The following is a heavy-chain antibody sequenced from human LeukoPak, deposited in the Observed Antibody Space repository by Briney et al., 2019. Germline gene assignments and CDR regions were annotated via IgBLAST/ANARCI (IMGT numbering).Heavy chain of an antibody. CDR2: IYYSGIT. V-gene: IGHV4-31*03. CDR1: GGXISSGGYY. Sequence: SETLSLTCTVSGGXISSGGYYWSWIRQHPGKGLEWIGYIYYSGITQYNPSLKSRITISLDTSKNQFSLKLSSVTAADTAVYYCAGTTWYFDYWGQGTPLTVSS. J-gene: IGHJ4*02. D-gene: IGHD1-1*01. CDR3: AGTTWYFDY.